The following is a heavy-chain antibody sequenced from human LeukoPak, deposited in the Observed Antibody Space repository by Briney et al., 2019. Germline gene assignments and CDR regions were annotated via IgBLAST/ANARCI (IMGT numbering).Heavy chain of an antibody. V-gene: IGHV3-48*03. CDR3: ARDEGIAARLFDY. CDR1: GFTLSSYE. Sequence: GGSLRLSCAASGFTLSSYEMNWVRQAPGKGLEWVSYISSSGSTIYYADSVKGRFTISRDNAKNSLYLQMNSPRAEDTAVYYCARDEGIAARLFDYWGQGTLVTVSS. J-gene: IGHJ4*02. CDR2: ISSSGSTI. D-gene: IGHD6-6*01.